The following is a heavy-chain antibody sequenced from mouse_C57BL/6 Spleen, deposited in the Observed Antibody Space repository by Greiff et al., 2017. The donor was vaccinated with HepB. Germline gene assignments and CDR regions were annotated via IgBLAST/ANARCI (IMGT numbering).Heavy chain of an antibody. CDR2: INPSNGGT. D-gene: IGHD2-5*01. J-gene: IGHJ2*01. V-gene: IGHV1-53*01. CDR1: GYTFTSYW. CDR3: ARCNSNYVVYFDY. Sequence: VQLQQPGTELVKPGASVKLSCKASGYTFTSYWMHWVKQRPGQGLEWIGNINPSNGGTNYNEKFKSKATLTVDKSSSTAYMQLSSLTSEDSAVYYCARCNSNYVVYFDYWGQGTTLTVSS.